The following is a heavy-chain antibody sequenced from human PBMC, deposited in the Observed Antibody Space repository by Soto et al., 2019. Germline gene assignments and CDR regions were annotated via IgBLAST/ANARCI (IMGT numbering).Heavy chain of an antibody. V-gene: IGHV4-39*01. D-gene: IGHD1-26*01. CDR3: AINSGSPTW. CDR1: GRSISSSSYY. J-gene: IGHJ4*02. Sequence: PSETLSLTCTVSGRSISSSSYYWGWIRQPSGKGLEWIGSIYYSGSTYYNPSLKSRVTISVDTSKNQFSLKLRSVTAADTAVYYCAINSGSPTWRGQGTLVTVS. CDR2: IYYSGST.